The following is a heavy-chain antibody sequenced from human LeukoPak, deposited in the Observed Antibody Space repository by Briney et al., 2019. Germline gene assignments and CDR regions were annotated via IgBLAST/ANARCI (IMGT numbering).Heavy chain of an antibody. CDR2: IYYSGRA. J-gene: IGHJ5*02. CDR1: GGSISSSDYY. D-gene: IGHD4-17*01. V-gene: IGHV4-39*02. Sequence: SETLSLTCTVSGGSISSSDYYWGWIRQPPGKGLEWIGSIYYSGRAHYNPSLKSRVTISVDTSKNQCSLKLSSVTAADTAVYYCAREVTTWFDPWGQGTLVTVSS. CDR3: AREVTTWFDP.